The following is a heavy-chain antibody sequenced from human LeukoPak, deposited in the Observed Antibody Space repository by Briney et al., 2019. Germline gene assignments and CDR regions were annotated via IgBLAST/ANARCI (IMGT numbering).Heavy chain of an antibody. CDR2: ISSSSSYI. Sequence: GGSLRLSCAASGFTFSSYSMNWARQAPGKGLEWVSSISSSSSYIYYADSVKGRFTISRDDAKNSLYLQMNSLRAEDTAVYYCAREEYTYYYDSSGYQPTYDYWGQGTLVTVSS. J-gene: IGHJ4*02. D-gene: IGHD3-22*01. CDR1: GFTFSSYS. CDR3: AREEYTYYYDSSGYQPTYDY. V-gene: IGHV3-21*01.